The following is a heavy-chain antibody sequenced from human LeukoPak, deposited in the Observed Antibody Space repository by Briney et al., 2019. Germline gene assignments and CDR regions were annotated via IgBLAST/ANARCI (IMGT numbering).Heavy chain of an antibody. CDR3: ARDRLTYYDILTGHESFDY. J-gene: IGHJ4*02. V-gene: IGHV1-46*01. Sequence: ASVKVSCKASGYTFTSYYMHWVRQAPGQGLEWMGIINPSGGSTSYAQKFQGRVTMTRDTSTSTVCMELSSLRSEDTAVYYCARDRLTYYDILTGHESFDYWGQGTLVTVSS. CDR2: INPSGGST. CDR1: GYTFTSYY. D-gene: IGHD3-9*01.